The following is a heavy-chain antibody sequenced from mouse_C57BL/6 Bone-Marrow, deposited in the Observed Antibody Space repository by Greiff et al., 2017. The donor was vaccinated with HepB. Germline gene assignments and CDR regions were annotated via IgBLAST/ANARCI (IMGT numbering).Heavy chain of an antibody. CDR1: GYAFTNYL. J-gene: IGHJ2*01. V-gene: IGHV1-54*01. CDR2: INPGSGGT. Sequence: VKLQESGAELVRPGTSVKVSCKASGYAFTNYLIEWVKQRPGQGLEWIGVINPGSGGTNYNEKFKGKATLTADKSSSTAYMQLSSLTSEDSAVYFCARVAGYYVGYFDYWGQGTTLTVSS. D-gene: IGHD2-3*01. CDR3: ARVAGYYVGYFDY.